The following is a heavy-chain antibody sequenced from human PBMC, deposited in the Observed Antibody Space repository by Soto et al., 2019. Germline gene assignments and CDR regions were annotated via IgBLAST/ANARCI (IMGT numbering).Heavy chain of an antibody. CDR1: GGTFSSYA. J-gene: IGHJ6*02. V-gene: IGHV1-69*13. D-gene: IGHD2-2*01. CDR3: ARSKVPAASAPYYYYGMDV. CDR2: IIPIFGTA. Sequence: ASVKVSCKASGGTFSSYAISWVRQAPGQGLEWMGGIIPIFGTANYAQKFQGRVTITADESTSTAYMELSSLRSEDTAVYYCARSKVPAASAPYYYYGMDVWGQGTTVTVSS.